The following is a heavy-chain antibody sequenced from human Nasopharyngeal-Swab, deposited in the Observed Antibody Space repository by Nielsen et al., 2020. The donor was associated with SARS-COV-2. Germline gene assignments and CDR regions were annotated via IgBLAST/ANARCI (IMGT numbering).Heavy chain of an antibody. CDR2: IKQDGSGK. D-gene: IGHD3-22*01. Sequence: WIRQPPGKGLEWVANIKQDGSGKYYVDSVKGRFTISRDNAKNSLYLQMNSLRAEDTVVYYCARDKTYYYDSSGYSQDYWGQGTLVTVSS. J-gene: IGHJ4*02. CDR3: ARDKTYYYDSSGYSQDY. V-gene: IGHV3-7*01.